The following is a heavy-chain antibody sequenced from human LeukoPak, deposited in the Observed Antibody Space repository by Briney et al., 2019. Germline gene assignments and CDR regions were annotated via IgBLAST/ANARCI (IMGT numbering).Heavy chain of an antibody. CDR3: ARGPEYCSSTSCSNNWFDP. D-gene: IGHD2-2*01. J-gene: IGHJ5*02. CDR1: GGTFSSYA. CDR2: IIPIFATP. V-gene: IGHV1-69*13. Sequence: SVKVSCKASGGTFSSYAISWVRQAPGQGLEWMGGIIPIFATPNYAQKFQGRVTITADESTSTAYMELSSLRSEDTAVYYCARGPEYCSSTSCSNNWFDPWGQGTLVTVSS.